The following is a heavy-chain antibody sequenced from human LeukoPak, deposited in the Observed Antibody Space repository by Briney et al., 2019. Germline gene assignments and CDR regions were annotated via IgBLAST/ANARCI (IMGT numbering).Heavy chain of an antibody. CDR2: FFHSGNT. V-gene: IGHV4-38-2*02. CDR3: ARTTEGGYTYNYFYYYYMDV. CDR1: GYSISSGYY. J-gene: IGHJ6*03. D-gene: IGHD5-18*01. Sequence: SETLSLTCTVSGYSISSGYYWGWIRQPPGKGLEWSGSFFHSGNTYYNPSLKSRISISVDTSKNQFSLKLSSVTAADTAVYYCARTTEGGYTYNYFYYYYMDVWGKGTTVTISS.